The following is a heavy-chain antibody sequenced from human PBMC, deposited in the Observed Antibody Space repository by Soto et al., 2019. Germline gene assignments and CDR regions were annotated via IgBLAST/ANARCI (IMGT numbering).Heavy chain of an antibody. CDR1: GFTFTNAW. D-gene: IGHD7-27*01. CDR2: INSKNDGGTT. Sequence: EVQLVESGGGLVEPGGSLRLSCAASGFTFTNAWLNWVRQAPGKGLEWVGRINSKNDGGTTDYAAPVKGRFTISRDDSENTVYLQMNSLKTEDTAVYYCAADLPNWGAYAFDYWGQGTLVTVSS. V-gene: IGHV3-15*07. J-gene: IGHJ4*02. CDR3: AADLPNWGAYAFDY.